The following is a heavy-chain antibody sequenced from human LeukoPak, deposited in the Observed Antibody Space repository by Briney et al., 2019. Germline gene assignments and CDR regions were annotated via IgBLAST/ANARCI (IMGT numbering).Heavy chain of an antibody. Sequence: GGSLRLSCAASGFTFSNYAMSWVRQAPGKGLEWVSAITVGGGTTYYADSVKGRFTISRDNAKNTLNLQMNSLRAEDTAVYYCARDLGQYYDTSDNWFDPWGQGTLVTVSS. CDR1: GFTFSNYA. J-gene: IGHJ5*02. CDR3: ARDLGQYYDTSDNWFDP. D-gene: IGHD3-22*01. CDR2: ITVGGGTT. V-gene: IGHV3-23*01.